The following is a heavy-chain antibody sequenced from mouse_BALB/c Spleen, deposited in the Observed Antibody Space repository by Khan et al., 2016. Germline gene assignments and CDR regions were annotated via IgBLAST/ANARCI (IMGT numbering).Heavy chain of an antibody. V-gene: IGHV7-3*02. J-gene: IGHJ4*01. CDR1: GFTFTDYY. Sequence: DVELVESGGGLVQPGGSLRLSCATSGFTFTDYYMSWVRQPPGKALEWLGFIRNKANGYTTEYSASVKGRFTISRDNSQSIRERQRNTLIAEVSANSYCAREGCPWGYAMDYWGQGTSVTVSA. D-gene: IGHD6-1*01. CDR3: AREGCPWGYAMDY. CDR2: IRNKANGYTT.